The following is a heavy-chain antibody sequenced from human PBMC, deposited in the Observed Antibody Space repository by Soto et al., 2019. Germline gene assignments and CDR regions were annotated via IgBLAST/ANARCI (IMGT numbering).Heavy chain of an antibody. D-gene: IGHD1-20*01. J-gene: IGHJ5*02. CDR3: ARVYFPTRYNWNKGLFGP. Sequence: PSETLSLTCAVYGGSFSGYYWSWIRQPPGKGLEWIGEINHSGSTNYNPSLKSRVTISVDTSKNQFSLKLSSVTAADTAVYYCARVYFPTRYNWNKGLFGPWGQGTLVTVSS. V-gene: IGHV4-34*01. CDR1: GGSFSGYY. CDR2: INHSGST.